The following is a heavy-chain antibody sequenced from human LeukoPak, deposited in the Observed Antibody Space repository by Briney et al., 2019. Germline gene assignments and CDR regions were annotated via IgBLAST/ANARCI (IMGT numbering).Heavy chain of an antibody. CDR1: GGSFSGYY. CDR2: INHSGST. D-gene: IGHD2-21*02. CDR3: ARGRTLAYCGGDCYSMGPGFDY. V-gene: IGHV4-34*01. Sequence: PSETLSLTCAVYGGSFSGYYWSWIRQPPGKGLEWIGEINHSGSTNYNPSLKSRVTISVDTPKNQFSLKLSSVTAADTAVYYCARGRTLAYCGGDCYSMGPGFDYWGQGTLVTVSS. J-gene: IGHJ4*02.